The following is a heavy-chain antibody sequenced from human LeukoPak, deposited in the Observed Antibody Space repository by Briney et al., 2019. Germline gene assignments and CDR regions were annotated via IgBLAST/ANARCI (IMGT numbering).Heavy chain of an antibody. CDR2: ISADNGDT. J-gene: IGHJ6*02. Sequence: ASVKVSCKASGYTFASYGISWVRQAPGQGLEWMGCISADNGDTNYAQNLQGRVTMTTDTSTSTAYMELRSLRSDDSAVYYCARTEIAVAGTGGDYYYYYGMDVWGQGTTVTVSS. V-gene: IGHV1-18*01. D-gene: IGHD6-13*01. CDR3: ARTEIAVAGTGGDYYYYYGMDV. CDR1: GYTFASYG.